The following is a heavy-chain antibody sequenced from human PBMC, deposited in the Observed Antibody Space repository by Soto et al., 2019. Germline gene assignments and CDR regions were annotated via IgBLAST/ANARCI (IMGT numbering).Heavy chain of an antibody. CDR2: TYYRSKWYN. CDR3: ARDYHFNCRPHGPNWFDP. J-gene: IGHJ5*02. D-gene: IGHD3-3*01. V-gene: IGHV6-1*01. Sequence: SQTLSLTCVISGDSVSSNSAAWNWIRQSPSRGLEWLGRTYYRSKWYNDYAVSVNSRITINPDTSKNQFSLQLNSVTPEDTAVYFCARDYHFNCRPHGPNWFDPLGQGTLVTSPQ. CDR1: GDSVSSNSAA.